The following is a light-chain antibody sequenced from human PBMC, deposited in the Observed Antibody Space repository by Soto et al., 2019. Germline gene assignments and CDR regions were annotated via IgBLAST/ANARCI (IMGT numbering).Light chain of an antibody. CDR1: SSDVGGYNY. J-gene: IGLJ1*01. CDR3: SSYTISSVYV. CDR2: DVS. V-gene: IGLV2-14*01. Sequence: QSALTQPASVSGSPGQSITISCTGTSSDVGGYNYVAWYQQHPGKAPKLMIYDVSNRPSGVSNRFSGSKSGNTASLTISGVQAEDEADYYCSSYTISSVYVFGTGTKLTVL.